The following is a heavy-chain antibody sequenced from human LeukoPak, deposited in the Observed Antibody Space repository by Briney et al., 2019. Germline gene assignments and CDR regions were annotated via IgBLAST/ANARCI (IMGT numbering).Heavy chain of an antibody. J-gene: IGHJ3*02. D-gene: IGHD3-22*01. CDR2: INHSGST. V-gene: IGHV4-34*01. CDR1: GGSFSGYY. CDR3: ASSDSSGYGPDAFDI. Sequence: SETLSLTCAVYGGSFSGYYWSWIRQPPGKGLEWIGEINHSGSTNYNPSLKSRVTISLDTSKNQFSLKLSSVTAADTAVYYCASSDSSGYGPDAFDIWGQGTMVTVSS.